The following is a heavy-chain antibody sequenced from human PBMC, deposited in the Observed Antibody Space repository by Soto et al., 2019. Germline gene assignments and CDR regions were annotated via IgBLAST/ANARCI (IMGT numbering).Heavy chain of an antibody. V-gene: IGHV3-48*02. CDR1: GFTFSSYS. Sequence: EVQLVESGGGLVQPGGSLRLSCAASGFTFSSYSMNWVRQAPGKGLEWVSYISSSSSTIYYADSVKGRFTISRDNAKNSLHLQMNSLRDEDTAVYYCARDPNRGYSYGPYGMDVWGQGTTVTFSS. D-gene: IGHD5-18*01. CDR2: ISSSSSTI. CDR3: ARDPNRGYSYGPYGMDV. J-gene: IGHJ6*02.